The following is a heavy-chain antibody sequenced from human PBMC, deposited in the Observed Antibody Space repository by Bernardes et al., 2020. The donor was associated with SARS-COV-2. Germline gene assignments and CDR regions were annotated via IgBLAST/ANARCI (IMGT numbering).Heavy chain of an antibody. V-gene: IGHV3-21*01. CDR3: ARDFYCSSTSCRPRPMDY. D-gene: IGHD2-2*01. CDR2: ISSSSSYI. Sequence: GGSLRLSCAASGFTFSSYSMNWVRQAPGKGLEWVSSISSSSSYIYYADSVKGRFTISRDNAKNSLYLQMNSLRAEDTAVYYCARDFYCSSTSCRPRPMDYWGQGTLVTVSS. J-gene: IGHJ4*02. CDR1: GFTFSSYS.